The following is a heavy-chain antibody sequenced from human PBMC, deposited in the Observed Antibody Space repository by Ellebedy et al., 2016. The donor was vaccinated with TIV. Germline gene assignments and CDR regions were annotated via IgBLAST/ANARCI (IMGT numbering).Heavy chain of an antibody. CDR1: GFNFNIFA. CDR3: ARVRSSAFEI. V-gene: IGHV3-23*01. CDR2: ISSSGDST. J-gene: IGHJ3*02. Sequence: GESLKISCATSGFNFNIFAMSWVRQAPGEGLEWVSAISSSGDSTFYADSEKGRFTVSRDNSENMLYLQMNSLRAADTAVYYCARVRSSAFEIWGQGTMVTVSS.